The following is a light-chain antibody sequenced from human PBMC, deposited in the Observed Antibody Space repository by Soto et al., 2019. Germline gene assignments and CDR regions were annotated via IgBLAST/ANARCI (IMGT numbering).Light chain of an antibody. V-gene: IGLV2-14*01. CDR2: EVS. Sequence: QSALTQPASVSGSPGQSITISCTGTSSDVGGYNYVSWYQQHPGKAPKLMIYEVSNRPSGVSNRYSGSKSGNSASLTISGLKADDEADYYCCSLTTSHTYVVGSGTKV. CDR3: CSLTTSHTYV. CDR1: SSDVGGYNY. J-gene: IGLJ1*01.